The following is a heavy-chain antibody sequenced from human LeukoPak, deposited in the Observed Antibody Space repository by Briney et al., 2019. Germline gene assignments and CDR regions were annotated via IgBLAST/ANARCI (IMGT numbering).Heavy chain of an antibody. CDR1: GFTFSSYA. Sequence: GGSLRLSCAASGFTFSSYAMSWVRQAPGKGLEWVAVISYDGSNKYYADSVKGRFTISRDNSKNTLYLQMNSLRAEDTAVYYCARVPRYYYDSSGYLDYWGQGTLVTVSS. V-gene: IGHV3-30-3*01. CDR2: ISYDGSNK. CDR3: ARVPRYYYDSSGYLDY. J-gene: IGHJ4*02. D-gene: IGHD3-22*01.